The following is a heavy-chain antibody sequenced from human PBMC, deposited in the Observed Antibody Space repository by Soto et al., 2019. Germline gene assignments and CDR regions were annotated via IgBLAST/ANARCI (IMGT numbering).Heavy chain of an antibody. J-gene: IGHJ4*01. Sequence: ASVKVSCKASGYTFTSYGISWVRQAPGQGLEWMGWISAYSGNTNYAQKLQGRVTMTTDTSTSTAYMELRSLRSDDTAVYYCARRYFDWLSPEQSHVDYFDYWGQGTLVTVSS. V-gene: IGHV1-18*01. CDR3: ARRYFDWLSPEQSHVDYFDY. D-gene: IGHD3-9*01. CDR1: GYTFTSYG. CDR2: ISAYSGNT.